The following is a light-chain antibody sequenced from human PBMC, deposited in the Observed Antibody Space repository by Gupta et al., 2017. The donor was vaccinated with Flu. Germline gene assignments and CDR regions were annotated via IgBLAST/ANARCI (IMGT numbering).Light chain of an antibody. CDR1: QSVSSSY. CDR2: GAS. Sequence: EIVLTQSPGTLSSSPGERALLSCRASQSVSSSYLAWYQQKPGQAPRLLIYGASSRATGIPDRFSGSGSGTDFTLTISRLEPEDFAVYYCQQYGSSPPITFGGGTKVEIK. J-gene: IGKJ4*01. V-gene: IGKV3-20*01. CDR3: QQYGSSPPIT.